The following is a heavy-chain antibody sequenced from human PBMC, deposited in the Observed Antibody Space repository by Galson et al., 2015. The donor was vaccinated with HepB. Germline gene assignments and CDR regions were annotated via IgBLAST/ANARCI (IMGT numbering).Heavy chain of an antibody. CDR1: GFTVSSYG. Sequence: LRLSCAASGFTVSSYGMHWVRQAPGKGLEWVAFIRYDGISKYYADSVKGRITISRDSSKNTLYLQMNRLRPEDTAVYYCAKVGAAGAYSYYYGMDVWGQGTTVTVSS. V-gene: IGHV3-30*02. D-gene: IGHD6-13*01. CDR3: AKVGAAGAYSYYYGMDV. J-gene: IGHJ6*02. CDR2: IRYDGISK.